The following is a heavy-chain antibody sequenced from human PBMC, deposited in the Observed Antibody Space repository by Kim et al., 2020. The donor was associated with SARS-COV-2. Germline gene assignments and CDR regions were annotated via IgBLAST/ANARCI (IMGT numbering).Heavy chain of an antibody. CDR3: GGRYYDFWSGYYRAAAGYYFDY. CDR1: GGSISSYY. CDR2: IYTSGST. J-gene: IGHJ4*02. Sequence: SETLSLTCTVSGGSISSYYWSWIRQPAGKGLEWIGRIYTSGSTNYNPSLKSRVTMSVDTSKNQFSLKLNSVTAADTAVYYCGGRYYDFWSGYYRAAAGYYFDYWGQGTLVTVSS. D-gene: IGHD3-3*01. V-gene: IGHV4-4*07.